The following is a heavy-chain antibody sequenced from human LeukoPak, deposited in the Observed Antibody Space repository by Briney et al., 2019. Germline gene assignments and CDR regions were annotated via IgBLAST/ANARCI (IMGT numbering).Heavy chain of an antibody. V-gene: IGHV1-2*04. J-gene: IGHJ4*02. CDR3: ARGGYDLDY. Sequence: ASVKVSCKASGYSFTDYYIHWVRQAPGQGLEWMGWINPFSGGTKYAQKFQGWVTMTRDTSISTAYMELSRLTSDDTAVYYCARGGYDLDYWGQGTLVTVSS. CDR1: GYSFTDYY. CDR2: INPFSGGT. D-gene: IGHD3-22*01.